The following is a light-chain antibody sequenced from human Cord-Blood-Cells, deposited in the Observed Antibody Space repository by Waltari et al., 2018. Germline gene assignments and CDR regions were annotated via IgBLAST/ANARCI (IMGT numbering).Light chain of an antibody. CDR3: SSYTSSSTWV. J-gene: IGLJ3*02. CDR2: DVS. Sequence: QYALTQPASVSGSPGQSITISCTGTSSDVGGYNYVSWYQQHPGKAPKLMIYDVSNRPSGVSSRFSGSKSGNTASLTLSGLQAEDEADYYCSSYTSSSTWVFGGGTKLTVL. CDR1: SSDVGGYNY. V-gene: IGLV2-14*03.